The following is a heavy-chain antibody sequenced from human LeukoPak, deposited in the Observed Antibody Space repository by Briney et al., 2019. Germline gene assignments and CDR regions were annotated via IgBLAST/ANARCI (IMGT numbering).Heavy chain of an antibody. Sequence: GGSLRLSCAASGFTFSSYGMSWVRQAPGKGLEWVSAISGSGGSTYYADSVKGRFTISRDNSKNTLYLQMNSLRAEDTAVYYCARDPYSGSYGNYYYYFMDVWGKGTTVTISS. CDR2: ISGSGGST. D-gene: IGHD1-26*01. V-gene: IGHV3-23*01. CDR1: GFTFSSYG. CDR3: ARDPYSGSYGNYYYYFMDV. J-gene: IGHJ6*03.